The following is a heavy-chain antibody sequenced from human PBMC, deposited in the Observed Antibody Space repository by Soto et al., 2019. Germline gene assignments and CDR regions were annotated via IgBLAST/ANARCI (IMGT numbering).Heavy chain of an antibody. D-gene: IGHD6-19*01. CDR2: ISYDGSNK. CDR1: GFTFSSYA. V-gene: IGHV3-30-3*01. Sequence: PGGSLRLSCAASGFTFSSYAMHWVRQAPGKGLEWVAVISYDGSNKYYADSVKGRFTISRDNSKNTLYLQMNSLRAEDTAVYYCARDRAPPFRIAVAGPFDYWGQGTLVTVSS. J-gene: IGHJ4*02. CDR3: ARDRAPPFRIAVAGPFDY.